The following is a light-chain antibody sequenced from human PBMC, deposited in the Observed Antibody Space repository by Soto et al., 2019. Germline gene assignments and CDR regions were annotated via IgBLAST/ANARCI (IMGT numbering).Light chain of an antibody. V-gene: IGKV3-20*01. J-gene: IGKJ1*01. CDR1: QSVSSIY. Sequence: EIVLTQSPGTLSLSPGERSTLSCRARQSVSSIYLAWYQQKLGQAPRLLIYGASSRATGIPDRFSGNGSGTDFTLTISRLEPEDFAVYYCQQYGSSSWTFGQGTKVEIK. CDR3: QQYGSSSWT. CDR2: GAS.